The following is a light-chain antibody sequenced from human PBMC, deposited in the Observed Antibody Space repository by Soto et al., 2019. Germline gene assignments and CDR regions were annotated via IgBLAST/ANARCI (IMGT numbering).Light chain of an antibody. V-gene: IGLV1-40*01. CDR2: GNS. CDR1: SSNIGAGYD. J-gene: IGLJ2*01. CDR3: QSYDSRLSVV. Sequence: QSVLTQPPSVSGAPGQRVTISCTGSSSNIGAGYDVHWYQQLPGTAPQLLIYGNSKRPSVVPDRFSGSKSGTSAYLAIAGIQAEDEADYCCQSYDSRLSVVFGGGTKLTVL.